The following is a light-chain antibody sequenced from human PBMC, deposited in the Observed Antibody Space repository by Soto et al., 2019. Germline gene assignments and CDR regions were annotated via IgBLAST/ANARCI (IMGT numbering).Light chain of an antibody. CDR1: ETVSNNY. J-gene: IGKJ5*01. Sequence: PGERATLSCRASETVSNNYVAWYQHKPGQAPRLLIYGTSHRATGIPDRFSGSGSGTDFTLTISRLEPEDFAVYYCQQYGSSPSTFGQGTRLGL. V-gene: IGKV3-20*01. CDR2: GTS. CDR3: QQYGSSPST.